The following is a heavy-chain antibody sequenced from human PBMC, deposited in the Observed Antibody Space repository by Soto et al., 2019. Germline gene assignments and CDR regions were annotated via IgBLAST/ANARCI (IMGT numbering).Heavy chain of an antibody. J-gene: IGHJ4*02. D-gene: IGHD1-1*01. CDR2: INAGNGNT. V-gene: IGHV1-3*01. CDR3: AGIGWTNWNFSPLDY. CDR1: GYTFTSYA. Sequence: ASVKVSCKAPGYTFTSYAMHWVRQAPGQRLEWMGWINAGNGNTKYSQKFQGRVTITRDTSASTAYMELSSLRSEDTAVYYCAGIGWTNWNFSPLDYWGQGTLVTVSS.